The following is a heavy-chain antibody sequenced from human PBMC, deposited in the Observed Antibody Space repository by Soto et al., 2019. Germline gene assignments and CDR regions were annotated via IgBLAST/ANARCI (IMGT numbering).Heavy chain of an antibody. CDR2: ISPGSRYP. D-gene: IGHD2-15*01. J-gene: IGHJ5*02. CDR3: VRGGGGGLFDP. V-gene: IGHV3-11*06. Sequence: LRLSCAGSGFTFSDSYMSWIRQAPGKGLEWLPYISPGSRYPAYADSVKGRFTISRDNAKRSLYLQMMSLTAEDTAIYYCVRGGGGGLFDPWGQGTMVTVSS. CDR1: GFTFSDSY.